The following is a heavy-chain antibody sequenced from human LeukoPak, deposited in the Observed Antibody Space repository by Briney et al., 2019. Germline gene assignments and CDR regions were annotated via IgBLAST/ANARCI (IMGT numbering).Heavy chain of an antibody. V-gene: IGHV3-7*03. CDR1: GFTFSSYW. J-gene: IGHJ6*03. Sequence: GGSLRLSCAASGFTFSSYWMSWVRQAPGKGLEWVANIKQDGSEKYYVDSVKGRFTISRDNAKNSLYLQMNSLRAEDTAAYYCARASYYDFWSGYYQDYYYYMDVWGKGTTVTVSS. CDR2: IKQDGSEK. CDR3: ARASYYDFWSGYYQDYYYYMDV. D-gene: IGHD3-3*01.